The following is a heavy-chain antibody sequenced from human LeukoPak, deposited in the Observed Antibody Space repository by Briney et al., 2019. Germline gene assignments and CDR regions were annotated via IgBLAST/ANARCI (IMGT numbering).Heavy chain of an antibody. CDR3: AKGVRMTADNYYDSSGYYYYYYGMDV. D-gene: IGHD3-22*01. CDR2: ISWNSGSI. Sequence: GRSLRLSCAASGFTVDGYAMHWVRQAPGKGLEWVSGISWNSGSIGYADSVKGRFTISRDNAKNSLYLQMNSLRAEDTALYYCAKGVRMTADNYYDSSGYYYYYYGMDVWGQGTTVTVSS. CDR1: GFTVDGYA. J-gene: IGHJ6*02. V-gene: IGHV3-9*01.